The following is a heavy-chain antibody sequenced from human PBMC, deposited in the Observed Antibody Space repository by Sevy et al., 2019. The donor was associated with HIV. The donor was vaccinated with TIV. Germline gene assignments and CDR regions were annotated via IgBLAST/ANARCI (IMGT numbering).Heavy chain of an antibody. J-gene: IGHJ3*02. Sequence: GGSLRLSCAASGFTFSSYAMSWVRQAPGKGLEWVSAISGSGGSTYHADSVKGRFTISRDNSKNTLYLQMNSLRAEDTAVYYCAKKLLFGATHGDDAFDIWGQGTMVTVSS. D-gene: IGHD3-10*02. V-gene: IGHV3-23*01. CDR2: ISGSGGST. CDR3: AKKLLFGATHGDDAFDI. CDR1: GFTFSSYA.